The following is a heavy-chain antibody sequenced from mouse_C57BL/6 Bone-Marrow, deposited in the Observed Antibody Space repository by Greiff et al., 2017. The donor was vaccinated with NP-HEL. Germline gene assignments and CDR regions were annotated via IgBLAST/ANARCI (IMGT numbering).Heavy chain of an antibody. Sequence: VKLVESGAELVKPGASVKISCKASGYAFSSYWMNWVKQRPGKGLEWIGQIYPGDGDTTYNGKFKGKATLTAGKSSSTAYMQLSSLTSEDSAVYFCAPLLLRRGSYYAMDYWGQGTSVNVSS. J-gene: IGHJ4*01. D-gene: IGHD1-1*01. CDR1: GYAFSSYW. CDR2: IYPGDGDT. CDR3: APLLLRRGSYYAMDY. V-gene: IGHV1-80*01.